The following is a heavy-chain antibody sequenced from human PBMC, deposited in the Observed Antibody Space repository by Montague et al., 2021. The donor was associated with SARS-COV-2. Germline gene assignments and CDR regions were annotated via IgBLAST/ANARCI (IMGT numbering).Heavy chain of an antibody. Sequence: SLRLSWSASGFTFSDPYMDWVRQAPGKGLEWVGRSRNKANGYSTEYAASVKGRFTISRDDSMNFLYLQMNSLRTEDTAIYYCTRADKSVYSFDYWGQGTLVTVSS. J-gene: IGHJ4*02. CDR2: SRNKANGYST. CDR3: TRADKSVYSFDY. V-gene: IGHV3-72*01. CDR1: GFTFSDPY. D-gene: IGHD5/OR15-5a*01.